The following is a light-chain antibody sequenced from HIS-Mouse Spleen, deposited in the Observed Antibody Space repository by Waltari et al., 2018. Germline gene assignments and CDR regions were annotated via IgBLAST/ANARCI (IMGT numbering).Light chain of an antibody. CDR3: QQLNSYPPT. Sequence: DIQLTQSPSFLSASVGDRVTITCRASQGISSYLARYQQKPGKAPKLLIYAATTLQSRVPSRFSGSGSGTEFTLTISSLQPEDFATYYCQQLNSYPPTFGQGTKVEIK. J-gene: IGKJ1*01. CDR1: QGISSY. V-gene: IGKV1-9*01. CDR2: AAT.